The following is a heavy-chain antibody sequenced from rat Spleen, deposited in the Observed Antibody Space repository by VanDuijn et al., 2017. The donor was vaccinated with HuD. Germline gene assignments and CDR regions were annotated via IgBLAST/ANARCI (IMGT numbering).Heavy chain of an antibody. CDR1: GFSLTSYH. Sequence: QVQLKESGPGLVQPSQTLSLTCTVSGFSLTSYHVSWVRQPPGKGLEWMGVIWSGGSTAYTSLLKSRLSITRDISESQVVLKMNSLQTEDTATYYCAGANRESYAHFDHWGQGVMVTVSS. D-gene: IGHD1-12*01. CDR3: AGANRESYAHFDH. V-gene: IGHV2-43*01. J-gene: IGHJ2*01. CDR2: IWSGGST.